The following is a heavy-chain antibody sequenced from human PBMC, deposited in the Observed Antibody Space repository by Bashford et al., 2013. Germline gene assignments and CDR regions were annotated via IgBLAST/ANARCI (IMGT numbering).Heavy chain of an antibody. J-gene: IGHJ4*02. CDR2: IRPSGGSV. CDR3: ARGSF. D-gene: IGHD3-16*02. Sequence: GGSLRLSCAASGFTFSTTAMSWVRQAPGKGLEWVSGIRPSGGSVHYADSVKGRFTISRDNSKNTLYLQMDSLRADDTAVYYCARGSFWGQGTLGHRLL. V-gene: IGHV3-23*01. CDR1: GFTFSTTA.